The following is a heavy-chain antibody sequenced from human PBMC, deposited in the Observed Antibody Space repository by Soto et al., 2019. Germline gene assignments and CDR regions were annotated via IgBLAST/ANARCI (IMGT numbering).Heavy chain of an antibody. J-gene: IGHJ4*02. CDR1: GFTFSNAW. Sequence: EVQLVESGGGLVKPGGSLRLSCAASGFTFSNAWMNWVRQAPGKGLEWVGRIKSKTDGGTTDYAEPVKGRFTISRDDSKNTLYLQMNSLKTEDTAVYYCTTDYYYDSSGYPGSLFDYWGQGTLVTVSS. V-gene: IGHV3-15*07. D-gene: IGHD3-22*01. CDR2: IKSKTDGGTT. CDR3: TTDYYYDSSGYPGSLFDY.